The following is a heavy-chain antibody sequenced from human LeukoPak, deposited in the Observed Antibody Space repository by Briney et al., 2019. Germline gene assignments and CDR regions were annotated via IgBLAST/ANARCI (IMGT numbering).Heavy chain of an antibody. V-gene: IGHV1-2*02. CDR1: VYTFTCYY. CDR3: ARDWRDAFDI. D-gene: IGHD1-1*01. CDR2: INPSSGDT. Sequence: ASVTVSFKASVYTFTCYYMHWVRQAPGQGLEWMGWINPSSGDTNYAQKFQGRVTMTRDTSISTAYMELSRLKSDDTAVYYCARDWRDAFDIWGQGTMVTVSS. J-gene: IGHJ3*02.